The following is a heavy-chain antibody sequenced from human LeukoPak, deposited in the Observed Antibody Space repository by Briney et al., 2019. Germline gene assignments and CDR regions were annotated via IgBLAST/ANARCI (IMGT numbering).Heavy chain of an antibody. V-gene: IGHV4-30-2*01. J-gene: IGHJ4*02. Sequence: SETLSLTCAVSGGSISSGGYSWSWIRQPPGKGLEWIGYIYHSGSTYYNPSLKSRVTISVDRSKNQFSLKLSSVTAADTAVYYCARQLGRAMIYWGQGNLVTVSS. D-gene: IGHD7-27*01. CDR3: ARQLGRAMIY. CDR1: GGSISSGGYS. CDR2: IYHSGST.